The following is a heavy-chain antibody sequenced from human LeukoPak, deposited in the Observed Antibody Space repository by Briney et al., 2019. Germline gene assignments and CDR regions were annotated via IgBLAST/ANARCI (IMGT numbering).Heavy chain of an antibody. J-gene: IGHJ6*02. Sequence: SETLSLTCTVSGGSISSGSNYWSWIRQPAWKGLEWIGRIYTSGSTNYNPSLKSRVTISVDTSKNQFSLKLSSVTAADTAVYYCARAPHYYDSSGYYYYYGMDVWAKGPRSPSP. CDR1: GGSISSGSNY. V-gene: IGHV4-61*02. CDR2: IYTSGST. D-gene: IGHD3-22*01. CDR3: ARAPHYYDSSGYYYYYGMDV.